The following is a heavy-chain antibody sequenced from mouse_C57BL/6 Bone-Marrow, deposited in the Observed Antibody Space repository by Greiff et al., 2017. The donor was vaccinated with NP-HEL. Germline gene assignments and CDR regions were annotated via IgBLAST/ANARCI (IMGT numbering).Heavy chain of an antibody. CDR1: GFTFSSYG. CDR3: ARHYYSNYFDY. Sequence: EVQRVESGGDLVKPGGSLKLSCAASGFTFSSYGMSWVRQTPDKRLEWVATISSGGSYTYYPDSVKGRCTISRDNAKNTLYLQMSSLKSEDTAMYYCARHYYSNYFDYWGQGTTLTVSS. V-gene: IGHV5-6*01. D-gene: IGHD2-5*01. CDR2: ISSGGSYT. J-gene: IGHJ2*01.